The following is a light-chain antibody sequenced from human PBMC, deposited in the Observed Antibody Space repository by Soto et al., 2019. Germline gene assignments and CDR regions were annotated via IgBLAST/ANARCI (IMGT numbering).Light chain of an antibody. J-gene: IGKJ4*01. CDR3: QHRRNWPLT. CDR1: QSVSSY. CDR2: HAS. V-gene: IGKV3-11*01. Sequence: EILLTQSPAVLSLSPGESASLSCRASQSVSSYLAWYQQRPGQAPRLLIYHASNRATGIPARFSGSGSGTDFTLTISSLEPEDFAVYYCQHRRNWPLTFGGGTKVDIK.